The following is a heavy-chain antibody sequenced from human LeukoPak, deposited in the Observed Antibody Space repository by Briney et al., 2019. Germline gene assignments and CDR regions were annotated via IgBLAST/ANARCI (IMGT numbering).Heavy chain of an antibody. Sequence: SETLSLTCTVSGGSISSYYWSWIRQPPGKGLEWIGEINHSGSTNYNPSLKSRVTISVDTSKNQFSLKLSSVTAADTAVYYCARGFGSSSGGFDYWGQGTLVTVSS. CDR1: GGSISSYY. CDR3: ARGFGSSSGGFDY. D-gene: IGHD6-6*01. CDR2: INHSGST. V-gene: IGHV4-34*01. J-gene: IGHJ4*02.